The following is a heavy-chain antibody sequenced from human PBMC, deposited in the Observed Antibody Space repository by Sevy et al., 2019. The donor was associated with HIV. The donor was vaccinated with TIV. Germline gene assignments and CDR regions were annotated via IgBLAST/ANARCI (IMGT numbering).Heavy chain of an antibody. CDR3: ATKGVAVDAFDI. CDR1: GDSIDSYGSY. V-gene: IGHV4-39*01. CDR2: IYYTGTT. D-gene: IGHD5-12*01. J-gene: IGHJ3*02. Sequence: SETLSLTCSVSGDSIDSYGSYWGWIRQPPGKGLEWIGSIYYTGTTYYNPSLKSRATISLDTSKNEFSLRMTSVTAADTAVYYCATKGVAVDAFDIRGQGTMVTVSS.